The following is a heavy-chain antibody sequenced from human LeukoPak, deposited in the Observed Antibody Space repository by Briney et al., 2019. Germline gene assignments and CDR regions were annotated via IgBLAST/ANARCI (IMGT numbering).Heavy chain of an antibody. Sequence: GGSLRLSCAASRFTFSSYSMNWVRQAPGKGLEWVSYISSSSGYTNYADSVKGRFTISRDNAKNSLYLQMNSLRAEDTAVYYCARVDEGRNGVTVGYWGQGTLVTVSS. CDR2: ISSSSGYT. D-gene: IGHD2-8*01. J-gene: IGHJ4*02. CDR3: ARVDEGRNGVTVGY. V-gene: IGHV3-21*05. CDR1: RFTFSSYS.